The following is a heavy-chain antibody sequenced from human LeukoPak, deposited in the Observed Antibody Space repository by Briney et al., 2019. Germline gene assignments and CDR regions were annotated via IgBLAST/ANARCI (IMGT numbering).Heavy chain of an antibody. CDR2: IYYSGST. CDR3: ARSRGVVPAAIWAYYFDY. CDR1: GGSISSGGYY. J-gene: IGHJ4*02. Sequence: SETLSLTCTVSGGSISSGGYYWSWIRQHPGKGLEWIGYIYYSGSTHYNPSLKSRVTISVDTSKNQFSLKLSSVTAADTAVYYCARSRGVVPAAIWAYYFDYWGQGTLVTVSS. V-gene: IGHV4-31*03. D-gene: IGHD2-2*01.